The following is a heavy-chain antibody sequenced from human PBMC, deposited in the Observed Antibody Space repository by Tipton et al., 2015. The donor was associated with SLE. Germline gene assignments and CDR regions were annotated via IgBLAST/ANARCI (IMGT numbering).Heavy chain of an antibody. D-gene: IGHD3-22*01. CDR3: ARDISSSGYYPGLGY. CDR1: GFTVSSNY. CDR2: IYSGGIT. V-gene: IGHV3-66*01. Sequence: SLRLSCAASGFTVSSNYISWVRQAPGKGLEWVSLIYSGGITYYADSVKDRFTISRDNSKNTVYLQVNSLRAEDTAVYYCARDISSSGYYPGLGYWGQGTLVTVSS. J-gene: IGHJ4*02.